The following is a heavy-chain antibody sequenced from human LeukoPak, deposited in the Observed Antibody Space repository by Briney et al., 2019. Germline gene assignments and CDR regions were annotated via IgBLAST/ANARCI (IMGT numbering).Heavy chain of an antibody. V-gene: IGHV4-59*11. CDR1: ADSFSSHY. CDR2: ISYIGST. D-gene: IGHD4-17*01. Sequence: SETLTLTCAVSADSFSSHYWTWIRQSPGKGLEWIGYISYIGSTNYNPSLKSRVTISIDTSKNQFSLKLRSVTAADTAVYYCARDLVTVTKGFDIWGQGTMVSVSS. J-gene: IGHJ3*02. CDR3: ARDLVTVTKGFDI.